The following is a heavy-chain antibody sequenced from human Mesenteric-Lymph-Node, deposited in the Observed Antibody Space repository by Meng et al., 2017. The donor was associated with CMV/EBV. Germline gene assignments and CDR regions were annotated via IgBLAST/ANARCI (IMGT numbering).Heavy chain of an antibody. CDR1: GFTFSSYA. CDR3: ARSSSIAARFGWFDP. D-gene: IGHD6-6*01. Sequence: GESLKISCAASGFTFSSYAMHWVRQAPGKGLEWVAVISYDGSNKYYADSVKGRFTISRDNSKNTLYLQMNSLRAEDTAVYYCARSSSIAARFGWFDPWGQGTLVTVSS. V-gene: IGHV3-30-3*01. J-gene: IGHJ5*02. CDR2: ISYDGSNK.